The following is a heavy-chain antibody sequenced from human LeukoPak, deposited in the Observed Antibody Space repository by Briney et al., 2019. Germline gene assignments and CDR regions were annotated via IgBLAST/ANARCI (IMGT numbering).Heavy chain of an antibody. CDR2: IYYSGST. Sequence: SETLSLTCTVSGGSISSGDYYWSWIRQPPGKGLEWIGYIYYSGSTYYNPSLKSRVTISVDTSKNQFSLKLSSVTAADTAVYFCARHPFDRVFFDYWGQGTLVTVSS. CDR3: ARHPFDRVFFDY. D-gene: IGHD3-10*01. CDR1: GGSISSGDYY. V-gene: IGHV4-30-4*08. J-gene: IGHJ4*02.